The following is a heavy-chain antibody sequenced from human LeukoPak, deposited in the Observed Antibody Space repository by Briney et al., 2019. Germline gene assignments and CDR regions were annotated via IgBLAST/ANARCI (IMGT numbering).Heavy chain of an antibody. Sequence: GGSLRLSCAASGLTFDDYAMHWVRQAPGKGLEWVSGISWNSGSIGYADSVKGRFTISRDNAKSSLYLQMNSLRAEDTAVYYCAKATTMIVPYYYYMDVWGKGTTVTISS. J-gene: IGHJ6*03. V-gene: IGHV3-9*01. CDR2: ISWNSGSI. CDR1: GLTFDDYA. CDR3: AKATTMIVPYYYYMDV. D-gene: IGHD3-22*01.